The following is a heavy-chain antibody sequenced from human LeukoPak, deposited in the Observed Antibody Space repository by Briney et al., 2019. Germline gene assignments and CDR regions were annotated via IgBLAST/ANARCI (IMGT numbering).Heavy chain of an antibody. J-gene: IGHJ4*02. CDR2: IIPIFGTA. Sequence: SVKVSCKASGGTFSSYAISWVRHAPGQGLEWMGRIIPIFGTANYAQKFQGRVTITTDESTSTAYMELSSLRSEDTAVYYCARDWDYYDSSDYYGGVFDYWGQGTLVTVSS. CDR3: ARDWDYYDSSDYYGGVFDY. D-gene: IGHD3-22*01. V-gene: IGHV1-69*05. CDR1: GGTFSSYA.